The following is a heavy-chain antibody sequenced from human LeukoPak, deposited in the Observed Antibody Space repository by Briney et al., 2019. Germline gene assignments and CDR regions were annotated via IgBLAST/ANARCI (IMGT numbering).Heavy chain of an antibody. J-gene: IGHJ4*02. V-gene: IGHV1-2*02. Sequence: ASVKVSCKASGYTFTGYCMHWVRQAPGQGLEWMGWINPNSGGTNYAQKFQGRVTMTRDTSISTAYMELSRLRSDDTAVYYCARDTSVDIVATTGDYWGQGTLVTVSS. CDR2: INPNSGGT. CDR1: GYTFTGYC. D-gene: IGHD5-12*01. CDR3: ARDTSVDIVATTGDY.